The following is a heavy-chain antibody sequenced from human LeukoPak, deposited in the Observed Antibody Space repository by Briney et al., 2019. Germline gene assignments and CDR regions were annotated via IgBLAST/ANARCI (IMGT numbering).Heavy chain of an antibody. CDR1: GFTFSSYG. V-gene: IGHV3-23*01. CDR2: ISDIGGST. J-gene: IGHJ4*02. Sequence: GGSLRLSCAASGFTFSSYGMSWVRQAPGKGLEWVSAISDIGGSTYYADSVKGRFTISRDNSKNTLYLQMNSLRAEDTAVYYCAKVADFDWLVFDYWGQGTLVTVSS. CDR3: AKVADFDWLVFDY. D-gene: IGHD3-9*01.